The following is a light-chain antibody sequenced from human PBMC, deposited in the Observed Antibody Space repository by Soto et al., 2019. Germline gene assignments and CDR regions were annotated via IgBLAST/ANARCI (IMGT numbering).Light chain of an antibody. J-gene: IGKJ4*01. CDR3: QQRRTWPLT. CDR1: QSVGTF. V-gene: IGKV3-11*01. CDR2: DAS. Sequence: EIVLTQSPATLSLSPGESATLSCRASQSVGTFLARYQHKPGQAPRLLILDASTRATGVPPRFSGSKSGTDFTLTISRLEPEDFAVYYCQQRRTWPLTFGGGTNVDIK.